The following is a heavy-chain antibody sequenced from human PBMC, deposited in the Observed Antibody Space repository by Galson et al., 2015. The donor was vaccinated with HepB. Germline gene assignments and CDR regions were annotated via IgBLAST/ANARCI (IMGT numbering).Heavy chain of an antibody. J-gene: IGHJ4*02. Sequence: SLRLSCAVSGFSFSDHYIDWVRQAPGKGLEWVGRSRNKPKGYSTAYAASVKGRFTVSRGDSKNSVFLQMNSLGSEDTAVYYCARSEVTTVVTDFDSWGQGTLVTVSS. CDR3: ARSEVTTVVTDFDS. CDR1: GFSFSDHY. D-gene: IGHD4-23*01. V-gene: IGHV3-72*01. CDR2: SRNKPKGYST.